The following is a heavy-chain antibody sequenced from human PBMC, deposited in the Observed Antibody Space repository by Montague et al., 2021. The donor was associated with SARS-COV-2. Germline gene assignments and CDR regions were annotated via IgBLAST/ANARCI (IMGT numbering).Heavy chain of an antibody. CDR2: ISWNSGSR. CDR1: GFTFGDYA. Sequence: SLRLSCPASGFTFGDYAMHWVRQTPGKGLEWVSCISWNSGSREYADSVKGRFTISRDNAKNSLYLQMNSLRTEDTAFYYCAKDYYFGAFDIWGQGTMVTVSS. V-gene: IGHV3-9*01. J-gene: IGHJ3*02. CDR3: AKDYYFGAFDI. D-gene: IGHD3-10*01.